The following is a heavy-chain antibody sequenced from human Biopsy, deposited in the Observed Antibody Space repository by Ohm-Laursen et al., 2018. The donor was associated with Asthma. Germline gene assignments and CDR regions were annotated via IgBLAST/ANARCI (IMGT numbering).Heavy chain of an antibody. CDR3: VRGSSSWHHGPFHYYYGLDV. Sequence: PGTLSLTCSLSSGSGGYMRSGNYYWGWIRQPPGKGLEWIGSIYYSGTTYYNPSLESRVTVSADTSKNQFSLKLTSVTAADTAVYYCVRGSSSWHHGPFHYYYGLDVWGQRTTATVSS. D-gene: IGHD6-13*01. CDR1: SGSGGYMRSGNYY. V-gene: IGHV4-39*01. J-gene: IGHJ6*02. CDR2: IYYSGTT.